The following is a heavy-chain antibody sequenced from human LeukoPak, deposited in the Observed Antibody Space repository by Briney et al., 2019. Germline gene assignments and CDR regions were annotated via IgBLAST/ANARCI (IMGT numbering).Heavy chain of an antibody. CDR3: AKDWTAIQLSPFDY. J-gene: IGHJ4*02. CDR1: GFTISNRD. Sequence: KPGGSLRLSCAASGFTISNRDMNWVRQAPGKGLEWVSSISSNSNYRYHADSVKGRFTISRDNAKNSLYLQMNSLRAEDTAVYYCAKDWTAIQLSPFDYWGQGTLVTVSS. CDR2: ISSNSNYR. D-gene: IGHD5-18*01. V-gene: IGHV3-21*04.